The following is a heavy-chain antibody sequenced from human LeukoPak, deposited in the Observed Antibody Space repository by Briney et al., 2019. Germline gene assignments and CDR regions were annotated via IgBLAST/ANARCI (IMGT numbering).Heavy chain of an antibody. V-gene: IGHV3-7*01. D-gene: IGHD3-10*01. J-gene: IGHJ6*02. CDR2: IKQDGSEK. CDR3: ARDDGSGSYYLNYYYGMDV. CDR1: GFTFSSYW. Sequence: PGGSLRLSCAASGFTFSSYWMSWVRQAPGKGLEWVANIKQDGSEKYYVDSVKGRFTISRDNAKNSLYLQMNSLRAEDTAVYYCARDDGSGSYYLNYYYGMDVWGQGTTVTVSS.